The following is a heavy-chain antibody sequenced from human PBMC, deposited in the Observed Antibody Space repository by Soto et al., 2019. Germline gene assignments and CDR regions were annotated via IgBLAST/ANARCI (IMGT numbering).Heavy chain of an antibody. CDR1: GGSISSSSYY. V-gene: IGHV4-39*01. CDR3: SSVRGVSPNWFDP. J-gene: IGHJ5*02. CDR2: IYYSGST. Sequence: SETLSLTCTVSGGSISSSSYYWGWIRQPPGKGLEWIGSIYYSGSTCYNPSLKSRVTISVDTSKNQFSLKLSSVTAADTAVYYCSSVRGVSPNWFDPWGQGTLVTVSS. D-gene: IGHD3-10*01.